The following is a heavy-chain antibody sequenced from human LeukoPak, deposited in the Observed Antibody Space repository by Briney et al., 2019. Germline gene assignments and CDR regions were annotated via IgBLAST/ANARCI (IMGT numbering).Heavy chain of an antibody. CDR2: IYYSGST. CDR1: GGSISSYY. V-gene: IGHV4-30-4*01. Sequence: PSETLSLTCTVSGGSISSYYWSWIRQPPGKGLEWIGYIYYSGSTYYNPSLKSRVTMSVDTSKNQFSLKLSSVTAADTAVYYCARERGNDPLSYYFDYWGQGTLVTVSS. CDR3: ARERGNDPLSYYFDY. D-gene: IGHD2-8*01. J-gene: IGHJ4*02.